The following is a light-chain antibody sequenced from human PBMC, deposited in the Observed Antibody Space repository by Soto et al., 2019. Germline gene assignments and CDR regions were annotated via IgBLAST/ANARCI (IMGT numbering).Light chain of an antibody. CDR3: MQATNITTI. J-gene: IGKJ2*01. Sequence: DIVMTQTPLSSPVTLGQPASISCKSSQSLVHSDGNTYLNWLQLRPGQPPRLLIYKTSDRLSGVRDRFRGGGAGMDFPLISSTVEAEDVGLYYCMQATNITTIFGQRIKLEI. CDR1: QSLVHSDGNTY. V-gene: IGKV2-24*01. CDR2: KTS.